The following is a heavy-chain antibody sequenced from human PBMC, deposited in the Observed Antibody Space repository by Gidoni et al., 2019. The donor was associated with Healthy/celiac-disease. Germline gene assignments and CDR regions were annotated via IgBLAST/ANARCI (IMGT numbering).Heavy chain of an antibody. Sequence: QVQRVEAGGGVVQPGRSLRLYCAAGGVTHSSYAMHWVRQAPGKGLELLAFLSYDVSHKYHAVSVKVRFTISGDNSKHTLYLQMNCLRAEDTAVYYCARVLVSRIVGVGGYYGMDVRGQGTTVTVSS. CDR1: GVTHSSYA. CDR3: ARVLVSRIVGVGGYYGMDV. J-gene: IGHJ6*02. V-gene: IGHV3-30-3*01. D-gene: IGHD2-21*01. CDR2: LSYDVSHK.